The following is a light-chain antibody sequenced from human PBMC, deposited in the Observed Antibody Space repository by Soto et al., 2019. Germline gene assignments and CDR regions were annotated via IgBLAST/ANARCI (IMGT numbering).Light chain of an antibody. CDR1: QSVSSSF. Sequence: EIVLTQSPGTLSLSPGERATLSCRASQSVSSSFLAWYQQKPGQAPRLLIHGASTRATGNPDRFRGSGFGTDFTLTISRLEPEDFAVYFCQQYGSSPWTFGQGTKVDIK. J-gene: IGKJ1*01. CDR3: QQYGSSPWT. V-gene: IGKV3-20*01. CDR2: GAS.